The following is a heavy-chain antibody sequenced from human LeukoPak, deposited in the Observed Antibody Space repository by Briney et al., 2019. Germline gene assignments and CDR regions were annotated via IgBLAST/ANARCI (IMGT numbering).Heavy chain of an antibody. V-gene: IGHV1-69*01. D-gene: IGHD3/OR15-3a*01. CDR2: IIPIFGTA. Sequence: SVKVSCKASGGTFSSYAISWVRQAPGQGLEWMGGIIPIFGTANYAQKFQGRVTITADESTSTAYMELSSLRSEDTAVYYCARGVEDWNYVAYWGQGTLVTVSS. CDR3: ARGVEDWNYVAY. J-gene: IGHJ4*02. CDR1: GGTFSSYA.